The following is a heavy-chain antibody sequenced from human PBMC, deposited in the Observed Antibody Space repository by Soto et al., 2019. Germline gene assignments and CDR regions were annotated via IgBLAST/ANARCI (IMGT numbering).Heavy chain of an antibody. CDR1: GFTFSMYA. Sequence: PGGSLRLSCAASGFTFSMYAMTWVRQAPGKGLEWVSATSGSGGTTYYADSVKGRFTISRDNSNNTLYLQMSSLRAEDTAVYYCAKVEDIAVIPAFDYWGQGALVTVSS. CDR3: AKVEDIAVIPAFDY. V-gene: IGHV3-23*01. D-gene: IGHD2-2*01. J-gene: IGHJ4*02. CDR2: TSGSGGTT.